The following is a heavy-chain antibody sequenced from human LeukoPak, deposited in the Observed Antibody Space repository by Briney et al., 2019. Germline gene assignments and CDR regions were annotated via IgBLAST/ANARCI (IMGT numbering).Heavy chain of an antibody. Sequence: ASVKVSCKVSGYSFTDYYVHWVRQAPGQGLEWMGWINPNSGGTNYAQKFQGRVTMTRDTSISTAYMELSRLRSDDTAVYYCARDRVVVPAAFDYWGQGTLVTVSS. CDR1: GYSFTDYY. V-gene: IGHV1-2*02. CDR3: ARDRVVVPAAFDY. J-gene: IGHJ4*02. CDR2: INPNSGGT. D-gene: IGHD2-2*01.